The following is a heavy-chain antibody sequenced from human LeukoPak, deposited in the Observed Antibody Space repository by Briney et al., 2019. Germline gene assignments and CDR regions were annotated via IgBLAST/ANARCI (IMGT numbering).Heavy chain of an antibody. V-gene: IGHV3-21*01. D-gene: IGHD3-16*01. CDR2: ISSSSSYI. CDR1: GFTFSSYS. J-gene: IGHJ6*03. CDR3: ARIAGGLYFYYYYMDV. Sequence: PGGSLRLSCAASGFTFSSYSMNWVRQAPGKGLEWVSSISSSSSYIYYADSVKGRFTISRDNAKNSLYLQMNSLRAEDTAVYYCARIAGGLYFYYYYMDVWGKGTTVTVSS.